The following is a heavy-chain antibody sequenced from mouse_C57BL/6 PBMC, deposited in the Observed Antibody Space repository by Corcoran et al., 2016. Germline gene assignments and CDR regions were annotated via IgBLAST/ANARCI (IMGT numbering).Heavy chain of an antibody. V-gene: IGHV1-80*01. J-gene: IGHJ4*01. CDR1: GYAFSSNW. CDR2: IYPGDGDT. D-gene: IGHD4-1*02. Sequence: QVQLQQSGAELVKPGASVKISCKASGYAFSSNWMNWVKQRPGKGLEWIEQIYPGDGDTNYNGKFKGKATLTADKSSSTAYMQLSSLTSEDSAVYFCARRAPTGHYAMDYWGQGTSVTVSS. CDR3: ARRAPTGHYAMDY.